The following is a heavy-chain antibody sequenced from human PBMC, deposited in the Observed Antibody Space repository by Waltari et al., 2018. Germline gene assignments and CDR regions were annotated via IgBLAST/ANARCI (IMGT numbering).Heavy chain of an antibody. V-gene: IGHV4-61*02. CDR1: GVSISSGSFY. Sequence: QVQLPGSGPGLVKPSQTLFLTCTVSGVSISSGSFYWSWIRQTAGKGLEWIGHRYTNGRTDYNPSLRSRVTISVDTSKSEFSLKLSSVTAADTALYFCARMTGSGLFDYWGQETLVTVSS. CDR2: RYTNGRT. J-gene: IGHJ4*02. CDR3: ARMTGSGLFDY. D-gene: IGHD3-9*01.